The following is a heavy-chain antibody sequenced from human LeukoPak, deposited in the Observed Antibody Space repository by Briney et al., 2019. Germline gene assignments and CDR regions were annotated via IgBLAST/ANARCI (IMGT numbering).Heavy chain of an antibody. CDR3: ARVGVIGSPYYYYMDV. CDR2: MNPNSGNT. Sequence: GASVKVSCKASGYTFTSYDINWVRQATGPGLEWMGWMNPNSGNTGYAQKFQGRVTITRNTSISTAYMELSSLRSEDTAVYYCARVGVIGSPYYYYMDVWGKGTTVTVSS. D-gene: IGHD3-22*01. V-gene: IGHV1-8*03. J-gene: IGHJ6*03. CDR1: GYTFTSYD.